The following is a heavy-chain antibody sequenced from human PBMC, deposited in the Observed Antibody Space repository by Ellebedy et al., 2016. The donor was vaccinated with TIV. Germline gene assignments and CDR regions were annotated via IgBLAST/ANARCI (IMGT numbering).Heavy chain of an antibody. CDR1: GYTFSSYY. V-gene: IGHV1-46*01. Sequence: ASVKVSCKTSGYTFSSYYMHWVRQAPGQGLEWMGMINPTGGSATNPQKFQGRVSMTTDTSTNTAYMELTSLTSEDTAVYYCARDQGPPGYTSSKFDHWGQGTLVSVSS. CDR3: ARDQGPPGYTSSKFDH. D-gene: IGHD2-2*01. CDR2: INPTGGSA. J-gene: IGHJ4*02.